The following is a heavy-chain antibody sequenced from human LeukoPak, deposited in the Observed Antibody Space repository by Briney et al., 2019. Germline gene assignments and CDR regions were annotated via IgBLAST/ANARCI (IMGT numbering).Heavy chain of an antibody. CDR3: ARDWGLGYCGPTSCFTAFDI. CDR1: GFSFDDYG. V-gene: IGHV3-20*04. Sequence: GGSLRLSCAASGFSFDDYGMSWVRQAPGKGLEWVSCINWNGGSTGYADSVKGRFTISRDNAKNSLYLQMNSLRAEDTALYYCARDWGLGYCGPTSCFTAFDIWGPGATVTVSA. D-gene: IGHD2-2*02. J-gene: IGHJ3*02. CDR2: INWNGGST.